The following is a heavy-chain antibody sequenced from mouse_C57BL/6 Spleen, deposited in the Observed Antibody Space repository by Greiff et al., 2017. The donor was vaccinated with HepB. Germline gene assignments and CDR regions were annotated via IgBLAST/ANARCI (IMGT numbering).Heavy chain of an antibody. Sequence: QVHVKQPGAELVKPGASVKLSCKASGYTFTSYWMHWVKQRPGQGLEWIGMIHPNSGSTNYNEKFKSKATLTVDKSSSTAYMQLSSLTSEDSAVYYCARRGYGSWYFDVWGTGTTVTVSS. CDR2: IHPNSGST. V-gene: IGHV1-64*01. D-gene: IGHD2-2*01. CDR3: ARRGYGSWYFDV. J-gene: IGHJ1*03. CDR1: GYTFTSYW.